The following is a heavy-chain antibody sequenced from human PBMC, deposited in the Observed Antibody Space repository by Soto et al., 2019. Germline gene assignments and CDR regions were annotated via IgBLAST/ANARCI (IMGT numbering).Heavy chain of an antibody. V-gene: IGHV1-24*01. Sequence: ASVKVSCKVSGYTLTELSMHWVRQAPGKGLEWMGGFDPEDGETIYAQKFQGRVTMTEDTSTDTAYMELSSLRSEDTAVYYCATVLYGYGAFDYWGQGTLVTVSS. CDR1: GYTLTELS. CDR2: FDPEDGET. J-gene: IGHJ4*02. D-gene: IGHD5-18*01. CDR3: ATVLYGYGAFDY.